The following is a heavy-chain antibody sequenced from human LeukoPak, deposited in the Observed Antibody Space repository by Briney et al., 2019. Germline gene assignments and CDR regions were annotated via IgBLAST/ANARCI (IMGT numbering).Heavy chain of an antibody. J-gene: IGHJ6*02. CDR1: GFTFSSYS. D-gene: IGHD2-2*02. Sequence: GGSLRLSCAASGFTFSSYSMTWVRQAPGKGLEWVSVISGRGGVTNYADSVKGRFTISRDNSKNTLYLQMSSLRAEDTAVYFCAKGFVPPVIVYYYYYGMDVWGQGTTVTVSS. CDR3: AKGFVPPVIVYYYYYGMDV. V-gene: IGHV3-23*01. CDR2: ISGRGGVT.